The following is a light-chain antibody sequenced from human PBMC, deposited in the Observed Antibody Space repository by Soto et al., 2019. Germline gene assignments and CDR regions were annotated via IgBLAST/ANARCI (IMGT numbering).Light chain of an antibody. CDR3: QSYDSSLRYV. CDR1: SSNIGAGYD. CDR2: GNS. Sequence: QSVLTQPPSVSGAPGQRVTISCTGSSSNIGAGYDVHWYQQLPGTAPKLLIYGNSNRPSGVPDRFSGSKSGTSASLAITGHQAEDEADYYCQSYDSSLRYVFGTGTKLTVL. V-gene: IGLV1-40*01. J-gene: IGLJ1*01.